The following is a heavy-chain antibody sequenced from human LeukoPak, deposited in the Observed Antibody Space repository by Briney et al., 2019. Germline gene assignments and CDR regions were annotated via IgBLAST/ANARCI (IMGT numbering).Heavy chain of an antibody. CDR3: ATWPMVRGVISYFDY. CDR2: IIPIFGTA. CDR1: EGTFSSCG. Sequence: GASVKVSCKASEGTFSSCGLSWVRQAPGQGLEWMGGIIPIFGTANYAQKFQGRVTITADESTSTAYMELSSLRSEDTAVYYCATWPMVRGVISYFDYWGQGTLVTVSS. D-gene: IGHD3-10*01. V-gene: IGHV1-69*13. J-gene: IGHJ4*02.